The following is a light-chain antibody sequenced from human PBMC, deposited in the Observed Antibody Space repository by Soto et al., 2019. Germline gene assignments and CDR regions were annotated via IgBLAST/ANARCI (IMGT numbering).Light chain of an antibody. Sequence: QSVLTQPPSASVTPGQRVSISCSGSSSNIGNNTVNWYQQFPETAPRLLIYTTNQRPSGVPDRFFGSKSGTSASLAISGLQSEDEADYYCAAWDDSLNGPVFGGGTKLTVL. V-gene: IGLV1-44*01. CDR3: AAWDDSLNGPV. CDR2: TTN. CDR1: SSNIGNNT. J-gene: IGLJ3*02.